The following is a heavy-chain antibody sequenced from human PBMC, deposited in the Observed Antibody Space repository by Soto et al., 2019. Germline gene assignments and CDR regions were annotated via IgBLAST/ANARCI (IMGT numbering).Heavy chain of an antibody. CDR2: VYFSATT. V-gene: IGHV4-39*01. CDR3: ARHGLSSSGWTAAGFDY. Sequence: QLQLQESGPGLVKPSETLSLTCTVSGGSISSSTYYWGWIRQPPGKGLEWSGSVYFSATTYYNPSLKSRLTFSEDTSKNLFSLKLCSVTAADTAVYYCARHGLSSSGWTAAGFDYWGQGIVVTVSS. CDR1: GGSISSSTYY. J-gene: IGHJ4*02. D-gene: IGHD6-19*01.